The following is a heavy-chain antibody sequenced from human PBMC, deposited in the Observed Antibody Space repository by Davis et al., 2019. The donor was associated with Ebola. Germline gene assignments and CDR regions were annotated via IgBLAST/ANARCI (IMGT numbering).Heavy chain of an antibody. D-gene: IGHD1-7*01. V-gene: IGHV2-26*01. CDR3: ARIVGLTRGWNLAFDI. Sequence: SGPTLVNPTATLTLTCTVSGFSLNNARMGVAWIRQPPGKALEWHAHLFSIDERSYKASLKSRPTISKDTFKSQVVLIMHNMDPVDTATYYCARIVGLTRGWNLAFDIWGQGTTVTVSS. CDR2: LFSIDER. J-gene: IGHJ3*02. CDR1: GFSLNNARMG.